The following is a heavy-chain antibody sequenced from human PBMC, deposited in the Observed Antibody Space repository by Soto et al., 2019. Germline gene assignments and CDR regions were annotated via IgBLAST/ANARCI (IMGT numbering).Heavy chain of an antibody. Sequence: QVQLVESGGGAVQPGRSLRLSCAASGFTFSSYGMHWVRQAPGKGLEWVAVISYDGSNKYYADSVKGRFTISRDNSKNTLYLQMNSLRAEDTAVYYCAKEGGYCISTSCYAEVYYYGMDVWGQGTTVTVSS. CDR3: AKEGGYCISTSCYAEVYYYGMDV. CDR1: GFTFSSYG. CDR2: ISYDGSNK. J-gene: IGHJ6*02. V-gene: IGHV3-30*18. D-gene: IGHD2-2*01.